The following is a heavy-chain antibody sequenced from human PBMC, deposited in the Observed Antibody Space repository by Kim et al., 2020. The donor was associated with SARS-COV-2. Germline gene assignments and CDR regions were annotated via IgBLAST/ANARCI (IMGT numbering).Heavy chain of an antibody. CDR3: AKDRPPHTYGYDYFDS. J-gene: IGHJ4*02. D-gene: IGHD5-18*01. CDR2: ISYDGSNK. V-gene: IGHV3-30*18. Sequence: GGSLRLSCAASGFTFSSYGMHWVRQAPGKGLEWVAVISYDGSNKYYADSVKGRFTISRDNSKNTLYLRMNSLRAEDRAVYYCAKDRPPHTYGYDYFDSWGRGTLVTVSS. CDR1: GFTFSSYG.